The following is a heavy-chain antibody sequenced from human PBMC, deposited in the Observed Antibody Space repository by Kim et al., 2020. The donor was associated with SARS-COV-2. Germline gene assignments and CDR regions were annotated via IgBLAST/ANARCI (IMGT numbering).Heavy chain of an antibody. V-gene: IGHV3-30*04. J-gene: IGHJ4*02. CDR2: ISYDGSNK. Sequence: GGSLRLSCAASGFTFSSYAMHWVRQAPGKGLEWVAVISYDGSNKYYADSVKGRFTISRDNSKNTLYLQMNSLRAEDTAVYYCARVDTAMVTPGIFDYWGQGTLVTVSS. D-gene: IGHD5-18*01. CDR3: ARVDTAMVTPGIFDY. CDR1: GFTFSSYA.